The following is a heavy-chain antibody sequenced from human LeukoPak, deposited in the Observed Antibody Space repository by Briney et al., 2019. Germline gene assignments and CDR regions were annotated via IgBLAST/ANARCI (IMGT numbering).Heavy chain of an antibody. D-gene: IGHD6-19*01. CDR1: GYTFTSYA. CDR3: ARVADDSGWNFDY. Sequence: ASVTVSCKASGYTFTSYAIHWVRQAPGQRLEWMGWINAGNGNRKYSQKFQDRVNITREPSATTAYMELNSLTSEDTAVYYCARVADDSGWNFDYWGQGTLVTVSS. V-gene: IGHV1-3*01. CDR2: INAGNGNR. J-gene: IGHJ4*02.